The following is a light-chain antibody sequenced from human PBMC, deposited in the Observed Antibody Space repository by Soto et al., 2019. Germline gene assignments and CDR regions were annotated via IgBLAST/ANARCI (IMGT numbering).Light chain of an antibody. J-gene: IGKJ1*01. Sequence: DIQMTQSPSTLSASVGDRVTITCRAIQSISSWLAWYQQKPGKAPKLLIYKASTLKSGVPTRFSGSGSGTEFTLTISSLQPDDFATYYCQHYNSYSEAFAQGTKVDIK. CDR2: KAS. CDR1: QSISSW. CDR3: QHYNSYSEA. V-gene: IGKV1-5*03.